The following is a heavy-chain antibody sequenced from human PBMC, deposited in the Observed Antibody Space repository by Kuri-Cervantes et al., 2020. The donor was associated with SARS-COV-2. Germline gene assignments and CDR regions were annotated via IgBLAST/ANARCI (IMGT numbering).Heavy chain of an antibody. Sequence: GESLKISCAASGFTFSNAWMSWVRQAPGKGLEWVANIKQDGSEKYYVDSVKGRFTISRDNAKNSLYLQMNSLRDEDTAVYYCARDSRYYPGYSFFYWGQGTLVTVSS. D-gene: IGHD5-18*01. CDR3: ARDSRYYPGYSFFY. CDR2: IKQDGSEK. CDR1: GFTFSNAW. J-gene: IGHJ4*02. V-gene: IGHV3-7*01.